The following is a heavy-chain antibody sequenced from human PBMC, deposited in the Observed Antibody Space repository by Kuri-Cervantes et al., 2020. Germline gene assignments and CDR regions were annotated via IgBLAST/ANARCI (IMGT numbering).Heavy chain of an antibody. CDR3: ARVPRARGSGTVTTL. CDR1: GGSISSGGYS. D-gene: IGHD4-17*01. CDR2: IYHSGST. Sequence: SETLSLTCAVSGGSISSGGYSWSWIRQPPGKGLEWIGYIYHSGSTYYNPSLKSRVTISVDRSKNQFSLKLSSVTAADTAMYYCARVPRARGSGTVTTLWGQGTLVTVSS. J-gene: IGHJ4*02. V-gene: IGHV4-30-2*01.